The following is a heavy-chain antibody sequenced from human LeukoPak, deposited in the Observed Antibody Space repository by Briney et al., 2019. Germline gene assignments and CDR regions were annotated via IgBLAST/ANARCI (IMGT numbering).Heavy chain of an antibody. Sequence: GASVKVSCKASGYTFTSYVISWVRQAPGQELECMGWISTYNGATYYAQKLQGRVTMTTDTSTSTAYMELRSLRPDDTAVYYCARGPFCSGATCYSQYFDYWGQEILVTVSS. CDR2: ISTYNGAT. CDR3: ARGPFCSGATCYSQYFDY. J-gene: IGHJ4*02. V-gene: IGHV1-18*01. CDR1: GYTFTSYV. D-gene: IGHD2-15*01.